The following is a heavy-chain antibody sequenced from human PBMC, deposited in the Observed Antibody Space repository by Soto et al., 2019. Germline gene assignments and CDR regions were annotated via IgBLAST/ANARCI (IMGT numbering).Heavy chain of an antibody. CDR2: IYYSGST. V-gene: IGHV4-31*03. J-gene: IGHJ4*02. Sequence: SETLSLTCTVSGGSISSGGYHWSWIRQHPGKGLEWIGYIYYSGSTYYNPSLKSRVTISVDTSKNQFSLKLSSVTAADTAVYYCARGELWFGELPYYFDYWGQGTLVTVSS. CDR3: ARGELWFGELPYYFDY. CDR1: GGSISSGGYH. D-gene: IGHD3-10*01.